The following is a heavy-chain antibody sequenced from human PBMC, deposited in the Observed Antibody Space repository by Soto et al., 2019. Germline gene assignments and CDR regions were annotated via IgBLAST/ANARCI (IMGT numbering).Heavy chain of an antibody. CDR2: INHSGST. D-gene: IGHD2-15*01. Sequence: PSETLSLTCAVYGGSFSGYYWSWIRQPPGKGLEWIGEINHSGSTNYNPSLKSRVTISVDTSKNQFSLKLSSVTAADTAVYYCARDRKRAYCSGGSGRKEYYYGMDVWGQGTTVTVS. CDR1: GGSFSGYY. CDR3: ARDRKRAYCSGGSGRKEYYYGMDV. V-gene: IGHV4-34*01. J-gene: IGHJ6*02.